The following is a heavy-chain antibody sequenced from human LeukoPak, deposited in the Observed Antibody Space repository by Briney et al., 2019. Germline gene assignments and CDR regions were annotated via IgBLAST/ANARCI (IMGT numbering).Heavy chain of an antibody. D-gene: IGHD5-12*01. CDR1: GDTLAAYS. CDR2: FDPEVGET. J-gene: IGHJ5*02. V-gene: IGHV1-24*01. Sequence: ASVKVSCKVSGDTLAAYSILWVRQTPAKGLEWLGGFDPEVGETLYAQRFQGRVTVTEDTATDTAYLDLSSLTTDDTAVYYCATDLLALGLKTFDPWGQGTLVTVSS. CDR3: ATDLLALGLKTFDP.